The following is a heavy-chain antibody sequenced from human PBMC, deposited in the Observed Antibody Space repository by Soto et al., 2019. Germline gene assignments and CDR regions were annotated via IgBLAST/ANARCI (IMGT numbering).Heavy chain of an antibody. CDR1: GGSFSGYY. J-gene: IGHJ5*02. D-gene: IGHD6-13*01. CDR3: ARSPRIAAAGTGWFDP. V-gene: IGHV4-34*01. CDR2: INHSGST. Sequence: SETLSLSCAVYGGSFSGYYWSWSRQPPGKGLERIGEINHSGSTNYNPSLKSRVTISVDTSKNQFSLKLSSVTAADTAVFYCARSPRIAAAGTGWFDPWGQGTLVTVSS.